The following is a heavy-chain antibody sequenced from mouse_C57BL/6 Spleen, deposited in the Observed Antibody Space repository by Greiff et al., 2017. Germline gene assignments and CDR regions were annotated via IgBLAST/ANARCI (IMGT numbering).Heavy chain of an antibody. Sequence: VKLQESGPGLVQPSQSLSITCTVSGFSLTSYGVHWVRQPPGKGLEWLGVIWSGGSTDYNAAFISRLSISKDNAKSQVFFKMNSLQADDTAIYYCAKGGTGTGAMDYWGQGTSVTVSS. V-gene: IGHV2-4*01. J-gene: IGHJ4*01. CDR2: IWSGGST. CDR1: GFSLTSYG. CDR3: AKGGTGTGAMDY. D-gene: IGHD4-1*01.